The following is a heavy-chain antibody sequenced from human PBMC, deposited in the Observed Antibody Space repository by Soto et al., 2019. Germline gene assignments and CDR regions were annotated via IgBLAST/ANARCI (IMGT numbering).Heavy chain of an antibody. Sequence: VQLVESGGGLVKPGGSLRLSCAASGFTFSDYYMSWIRQAPGKGLEWVSAISGSGGSTYYADSVKGRFTISRDNSKNTLYLQMNSLRAEDTAVYYCAKDPDYGDFYGMDVWGQGTTVTVSS. V-gene: IGHV3-23*04. CDR2: ISGSGGST. D-gene: IGHD4-17*01. J-gene: IGHJ6*02. CDR3: AKDPDYGDFYGMDV. CDR1: GFTFSDYY.